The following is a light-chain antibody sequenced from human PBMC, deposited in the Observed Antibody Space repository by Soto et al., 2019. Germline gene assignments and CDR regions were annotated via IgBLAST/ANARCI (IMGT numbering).Light chain of an antibody. Sequence: EIVLTQSPGTLSLSPGERATLSCRASQSVSSTYLAWYQQKPGQAPRLLIYGASSRATGIPDRFSGSASGTDFTLTINRLEPEDFAIYYCQQYGDSRTFGQGTQLEIK. J-gene: IGKJ2*01. CDR2: GAS. CDR3: QQYGDSRT. V-gene: IGKV3-20*01. CDR1: QSVSSTY.